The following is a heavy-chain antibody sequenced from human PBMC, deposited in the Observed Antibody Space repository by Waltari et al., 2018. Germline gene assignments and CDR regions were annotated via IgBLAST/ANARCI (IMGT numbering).Heavy chain of an antibody. CDR3: ALDTGALWMDV. J-gene: IGHJ6*02. CDR2: INPSGGST. CDR1: EYTFTSSY. D-gene: IGHD2-21*01. Sequence: QAQLVQSGAEVKKPGASVKISCKTSEYTFTSSYIHWVRQAPGHGLEWMGIINPSGGSTIYAQKFQGRVTMTRDTSTSTVYMELSSLRSDDTAVYYCALDTGALWMDVWGQGTTVTVSS. V-gene: IGHV1-46*01.